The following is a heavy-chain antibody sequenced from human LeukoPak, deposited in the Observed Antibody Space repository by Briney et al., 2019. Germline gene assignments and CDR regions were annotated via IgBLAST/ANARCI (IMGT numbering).Heavy chain of an antibody. CDR1: GFTVSSNY. J-gene: IGHJ3*02. Sequence: PGGSLRLSCAASGFTVSSNYMSWVRQAPGKGLEWVSVIYSGGSTYYADSMKGRFTISRDNSKNTLYLQMNSLRAEDTAVYYCASLYSGDAFDIWGQGTMVTVSS. CDR3: ASLYSGDAFDI. CDR2: IYSGGST. D-gene: IGHD5-12*01. V-gene: IGHV3-66*01.